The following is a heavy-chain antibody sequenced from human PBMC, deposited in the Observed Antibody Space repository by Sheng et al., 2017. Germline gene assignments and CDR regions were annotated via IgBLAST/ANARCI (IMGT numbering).Heavy chain of an antibody. V-gene: IGHV1-69*04. D-gene: IGHD1-20*01. J-gene: IGHJ3*02. CDR1: GGTFSSYA. CDR3: ARVEYNWNPGAFDI. CDR2: IIPILGIA. Sequence: QVQLVQSGAEVKKPGSSVKVSCKASGGTFSSYAISWVRQAPGQGLEWMGGIIPILGIANYAQKFQGRVTITADKSTSTAYMELSSLRSEDTAVYYCARVEYNWNPGAFDIWGQGTMVTVSS.